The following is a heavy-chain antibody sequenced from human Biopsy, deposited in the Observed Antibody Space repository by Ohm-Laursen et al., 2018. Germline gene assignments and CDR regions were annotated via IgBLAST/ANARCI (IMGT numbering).Heavy chain of an antibody. D-gene: IGHD3-22*01. CDR2: ITARDGVV. CDR1: GLIITDYY. J-gene: IGHJ6*02. Sequence: SLSLSCAASGLIITDYYMSWIRQAPGPGLDWIAYITARDGVVYYADSVKGRFTISTDNTNNSLYLQMTSPRPEDTAVFYCARGKYKDFSTGLPRPYHYTLDFWGPGTTVTVSS. V-gene: IGHV3-11*01. CDR3: ARGKYKDFSTGLPRPYHYTLDF.